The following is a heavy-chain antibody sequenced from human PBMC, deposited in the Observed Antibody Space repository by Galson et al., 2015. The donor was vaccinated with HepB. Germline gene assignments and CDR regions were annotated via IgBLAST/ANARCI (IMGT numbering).Heavy chain of an antibody. V-gene: IGHV4-4*02. D-gene: IGHD2/OR15-2a*01. CDR3: ARDPRYNSYGPIDYYYLDV. J-gene: IGHJ6*03. CDR2: ITHTGTT. Sequence: LSLTCVVSGDSVPRSHWWSWIRQPPGKGLAWMGEITHTGTTNYNPSLKSRVTISIDKSKNQFSLNLSSVTAADTAVYYCARDPRYNSYGPIDYYYLDVWDKGTTVTVSS. CDR1: GDSVPRSHW.